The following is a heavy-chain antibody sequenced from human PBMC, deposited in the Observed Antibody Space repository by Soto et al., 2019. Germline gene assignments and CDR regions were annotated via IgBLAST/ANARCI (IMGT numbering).Heavy chain of an antibody. D-gene: IGHD2-15*01. V-gene: IGHV3-30-3*01. J-gene: IGHJ4*02. Sequence: GGSLRLSCAASGFTFSSYAMHWVRQAPGKGLEWVAVISYDGSNKYYADFVKGRFTISRDNSKNTLYLQMNSLRAEDTAVYYCARVPSSSGRAHFDYWGQGTLVTVSS. CDR2: ISYDGSNK. CDR1: GFTFSSYA. CDR3: ARVPSSSGRAHFDY.